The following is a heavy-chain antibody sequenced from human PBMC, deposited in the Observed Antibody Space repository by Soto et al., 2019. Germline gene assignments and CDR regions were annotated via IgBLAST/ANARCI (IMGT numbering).Heavy chain of an antibody. CDR3: AGMPYTSGLRFDP. Sequence: SETLSLTCNMSGDSYSISTYSWSWIRQPPGKALQWIGFIYQSGVTSYNPSLASRVSISLDRSNNQCSLRLKSVTAADTAVYFCAGMPYTSGLRFDPWGPGTLVTVSS. CDR1: GDSYSISTYS. V-gene: IGHV4-30-2*01. CDR2: IYQSGVT. J-gene: IGHJ5*02. D-gene: IGHD6-19*01.